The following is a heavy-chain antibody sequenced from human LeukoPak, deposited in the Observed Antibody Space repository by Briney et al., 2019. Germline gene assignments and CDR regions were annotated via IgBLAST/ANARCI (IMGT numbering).Heavy chain of an antibody. V-gene: IGHV4-4*07. J-gene: IGHJ3*02. D-gene: IGHD1-14*01. Sequence: PSETLSLTCSVSGASVNTYQWSWIRQPAGKGLEWVGRFYSSGSPDYNPSLKSRLTISVDTSKNQFSLKLTSVTAADTAVYYCARDRISINALDMWGQGTMVTVSS. CDR2: FYSSGSP. CDR1: GASVNTYQ. CDR3: ARDRISINALDM.